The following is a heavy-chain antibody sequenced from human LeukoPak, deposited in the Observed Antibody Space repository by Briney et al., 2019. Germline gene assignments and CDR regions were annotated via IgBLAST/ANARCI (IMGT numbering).Heavy chain of an antibody. J-gene: IGHJ4*02. V-gene: IGHV3-23*01. CDR2: ISGSGGST. D-gene: IGHD6-13*01. Sequence: GGSLRLSCAASGFIFSSYAMSWVRQAPGKGLEWVSAISGSGGSTYYADSVKGRFTISRDNSKNTLYLQMNSLRAEDTAVYYCAKGIAAAGYYFDYWGQGTLVTVSS. CDR1: GFIFSSYA. CDR3: AKGIAAAGYYFDY.